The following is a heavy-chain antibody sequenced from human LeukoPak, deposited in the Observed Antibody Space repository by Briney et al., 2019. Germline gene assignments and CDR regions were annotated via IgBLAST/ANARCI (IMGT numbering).Heavy chain of an antibody. Sequence: ASVKVSCKASGFTFTSSTIQWVRQARGQRLEWIGWIVVGSGNTNYAQKFQERVIVTRDMSTTTVYMELSSLRSEDTAVYYCAGTPWFGELTLDYWGQGTLVTVSS. CDR1: GFTFTSST. CDR2: IVVGSGNT. V-gene: IGHV1-58*02. D-gene: IGHD3-10*01. CDR3: AGTPWFGELTLDY. J-gene: IGHJ4*02.